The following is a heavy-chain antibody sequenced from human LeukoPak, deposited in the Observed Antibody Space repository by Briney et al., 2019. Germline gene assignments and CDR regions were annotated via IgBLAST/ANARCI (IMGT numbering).Heavy chain of an antibody. Sequence: GRSLRLSCTASGFTFGDYTMSWFRHAPGKGLEWVGFIRSKAFGGTTEYAASVKGRFTISRNDSKSIAYLQMNSLKTEDTAVYYCTRSRGSGSAPFDPWGQGTLVTVSS. CDR3: TRSRGSGSAPFDP. J-gene: IGHJ5*02. V-gene: IGHV3-49*03. CDR2: IRSKAFGGTT. D-gene: IGHD1-26*01. CDR1: GFTFGDYT.